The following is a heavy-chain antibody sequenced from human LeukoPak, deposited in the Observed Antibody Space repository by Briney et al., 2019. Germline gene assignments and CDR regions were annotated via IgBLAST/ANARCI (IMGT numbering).Heavy chain of an antibody. CDR1: GFTFSSYG. D-gene: IGHD4-17*01. J-gene: IGHJ6*04. CDR3: AKVGVTTVTTGGVYYYYGMDV. Sequence: GRSLRLSCAASGFTFSSYGMHWVRQAPGKGLEWVAVISYDGSNKYYADSVKGRFTISRDNSKNTLYLQMNSLRAEDTAVYYCAKVGVTTVTTGGVYYYYGMDVWGKGTTVTVSS. V-gene: IGHV3-30*18. CDR2: ISYDGSNK.